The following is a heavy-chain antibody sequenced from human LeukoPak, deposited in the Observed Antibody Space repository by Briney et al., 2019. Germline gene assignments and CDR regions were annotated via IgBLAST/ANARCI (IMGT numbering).Heavy chain of an antibody. V-gene: IGHV4-30-4*08. Sequence: PSQTLSLTCTVSGGSISSGDYYWSWIRQPPGKGLEWIGNIYHSGNTYYNPSLRSRVTISVDTSNNQFSLRLSSVTAADTAVYYCTRDPGNYSDSWGQGTLVTVSS. CDR2: IYHSGNT. CDR1: GGSISSGDYY. J-gene: IGHJ4*02. CDR3: TRDPGNYSDS. D-gene: IGHD1-7*01.